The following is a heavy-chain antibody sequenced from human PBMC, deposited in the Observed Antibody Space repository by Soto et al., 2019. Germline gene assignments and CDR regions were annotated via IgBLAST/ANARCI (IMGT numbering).Heavy chain of an antibody. CDR3: ASLYNWNYVNYYYGMDV. CDR2: INSDGSST. D-gene: IGHD1-7*01. CDR1: GFTFSSYW. Sequence: EVQLVESGGGLVQPGGSLRLSCAASGFTFSSYWMHWVRQAPGKGLVWVSRINSDGSSTSYADSVKGRFTISRDNAKNTLYLQMNSLRAEDTAVYYCASLYNWNYVNYYYGMDVWGQGTTVTVSS. J-gene: IGHJ6*02. V-gene: IGHV3-74*01.